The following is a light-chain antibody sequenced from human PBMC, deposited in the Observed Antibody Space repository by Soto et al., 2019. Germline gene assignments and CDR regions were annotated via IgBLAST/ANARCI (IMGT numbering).Light chain of an antibody. V-gene: IGLV2-14*01. Sequence: QSALTQPASVSASPGQSITISCTGGKNDIGSSDYVSWYQQHPGKAPKLIIYGVSNRPSGASDRFSGSKSGNTASLTISGLQSDDEPDYYCSSSTSSNTLVFGGGTKLTVL. CDR1: KNDIGSSDY. J-gene: IGLJ3*02. CDR2: GVS. CDR3: SSSTSSNTLV.